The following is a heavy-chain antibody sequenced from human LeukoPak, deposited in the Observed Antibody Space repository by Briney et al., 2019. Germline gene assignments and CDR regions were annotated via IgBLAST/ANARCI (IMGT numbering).Heavy chain of an antibody. CDR1: GGTFSSNA. V-gene: IGHV1-69*01. Sequence: GASVKVSCKASGGTFSSNAISWVRQAPGQGLEWMGGIMSTFGPAVYAVKFQGRVTITADESTSTAYMQMSSLTSEDTAVHYCAREDTDLVTDGFDVWGQGTVVTVSP. D-gene: IGHD5-18*01. CDR3: AREDTDLVTDGFDV. J-gene: IGHJ3*01. CDR2: IMSTFGPA.